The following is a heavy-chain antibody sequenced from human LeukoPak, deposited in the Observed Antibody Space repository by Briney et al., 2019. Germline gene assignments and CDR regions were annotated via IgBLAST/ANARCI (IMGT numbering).Heavy chain of an antibody. CDR1: GFTFSSYG. D-gene: IGHD6-6*01. V-gene: IGHV3-30*18. CDR3: AKEGWEYSPFDP. CDR2: ISYDGSNK. Sequence: PGRSLRLSCAASGFTFSSYGMHWVRQAPGKGLEWVAVISYDGSNKYYADSVKGRFTISRDNSKNTLYLQMNSLRAEDTAVYYCAKEGWEYSPFDPWGQGTLVTVSS. J-gene: IGHJ5*02.